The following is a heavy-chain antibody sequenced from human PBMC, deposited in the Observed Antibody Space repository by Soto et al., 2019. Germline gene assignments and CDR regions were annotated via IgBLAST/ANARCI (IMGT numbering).Heavy chain of an antibody. Sequence: SETLSLTCLVSGGSINNAFWNWIRHTPGKGLQWVGYIYSTGYAAYNPSLEARATISMDKSRNQVSLGLTSVTAEDTATYYCARGNNWFFFWGQGTPVTVSS. CDR2: IYSTGYA. V-gene: IGHV4-4*08. J-gene: IGHJ5*01. CDR3: ARGNNWFFF. CDR1: GGSINNAF.